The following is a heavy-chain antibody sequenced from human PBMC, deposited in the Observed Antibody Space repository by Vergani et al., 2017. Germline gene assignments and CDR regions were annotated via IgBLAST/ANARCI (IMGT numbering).Heavy chain of an antibody. CDR2: INHSGST. V-gene: IGHV4-31*03. D-gene: IGHD6-19*01. CDR1: GGSISSGGYY. CDR3: ARWSLAVAVGHDY. J-gene: IGHJ4*02. Sequence: QVQLQESGPGLVKPSQTLSLTCTVSGGSISSGGYYWSWIRQPPGKGLEWIGEINHSGSTNYNPSLKSRVTISVDTSKNQFSLKLSSVTAADTAVYYCARWSLAVAVGHDYWGQGTLVTVSS.